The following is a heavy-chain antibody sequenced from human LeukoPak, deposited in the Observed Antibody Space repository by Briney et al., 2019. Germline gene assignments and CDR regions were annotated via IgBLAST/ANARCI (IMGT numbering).Heavy chain of an antibody. CDR1: GFTFSNYW. J-gene: IGHJ6*04. CDR3: ARFDWEYITMTLDV. D-gene: IGHD3-22*01. Sequence: PGGSLRLSCAASGFTFSNYWMHWVRQAPGKGLVWVSRINSDGSSTSYADSVKGRFTISRDNAKNTLYLQMSSLRAEDTAVYYCARFDWEYITMTLDVWGKGTTVTVSS. V-gene: IGHV3-74*01. CDR2: INSDGSST.